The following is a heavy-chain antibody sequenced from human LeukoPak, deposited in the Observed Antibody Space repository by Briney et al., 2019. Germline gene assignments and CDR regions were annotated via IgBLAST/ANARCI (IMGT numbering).Heavy chain of an antibody. CDR3: ARSSIAARPGQD. D-gene: IGHD6-6*01. CDR2: ISGGGGTT. V-gene: IGHV3-23*01. CDR1: AFTFSSYA. Sequence: PGGSLRLSCAASAFTFSSYAMNWVRHAPGKGLEWVSAISGGGGTTYYADSVKGRFTISRDNAKNSLYLQMNSLRAEDTAVYYCARSSIAARPGQDWGQGSLVTVSS. J-gene: IGHJ4*02.